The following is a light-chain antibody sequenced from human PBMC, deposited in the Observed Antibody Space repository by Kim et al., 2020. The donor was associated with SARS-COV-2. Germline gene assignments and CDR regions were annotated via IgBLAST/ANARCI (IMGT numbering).Light chain of an antibody. Sequence: DIQMTQSPSSLSASVGDRVTITRQASQDVSIYLNWYRQKPGKAPELLIYDASNLETGVPSRFSGSGSGTDFSFTINSLQPEDIATYYCQHYGDLPITFGQGTRLEIK. V-gene: IGKV1-33*01. J-gene: IGKJ5*01. CDR2: DAS. CDR1: QDVSIY. CDR3: QHYGDLPIT.